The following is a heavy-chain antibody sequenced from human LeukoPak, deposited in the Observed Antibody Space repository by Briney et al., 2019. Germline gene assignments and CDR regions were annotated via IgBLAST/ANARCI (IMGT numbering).Heavy chain of an antibody. J-gene: IGHJ4*02. Sequence: GGSLRLSCAASGFTFNTYAMSWVRQAPGKGLEWVSAISVGGDSTYYADSVKGRFTISRDNSKNTLYLQMNSLRAEDTAVYYCAKGPEYGDYGYWGQGTLVTVSS. CDR3: AKGPEYGDYGY. CDR1: GFTFNTYA. D-gene: IGHD4-17*01. V-gene: IGHV3-23*01. CDR2: ISVGGDST.